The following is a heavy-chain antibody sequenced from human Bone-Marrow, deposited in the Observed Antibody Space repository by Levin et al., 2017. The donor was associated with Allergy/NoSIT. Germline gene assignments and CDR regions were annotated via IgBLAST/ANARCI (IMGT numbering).Heavy chain of an antibody. CDR2: IYSGGDT. CDR1: GFRVSRNY. D-gene: IGHD6-13*01. J-gene: IGHJ4*02. CDR3: ARNGVGTAAGTP. V-gene: IGHV3-66*01. Sequence: LSLPCAASGFRVSRNYMSWVRQAPGKGLEWVSLIYSGGDTQYADSVKGRFTISRDNSRNTLYLQMNSLRGDDTAVYYCARNGVGTAAGTPWGQGTLVTVSS.